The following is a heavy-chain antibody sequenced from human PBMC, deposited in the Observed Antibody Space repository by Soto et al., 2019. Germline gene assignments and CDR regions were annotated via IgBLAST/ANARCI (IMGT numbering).Heavy chain of an antibody. D-gene: IGHD6-19*01. V-gene: IGHV3-48*04. CDR2: ISSSSSYT. CDR1: GLTFSRYA. J-gene: IGHJ6*02. CDR3: ARALSSGWYGFLGYYGMDV. Sequence: EVQLLESGGGLVQPGGSLRLSCAVSGLTFSRYAMSWVRQAPGKGLEWVSYISSSSSYTNYADSVKGRFTISRDNAKNSLYLQMNSLRAEDTAVYYCARALSSGWYGFLGYYGMDVWGQGTTVTVSS.